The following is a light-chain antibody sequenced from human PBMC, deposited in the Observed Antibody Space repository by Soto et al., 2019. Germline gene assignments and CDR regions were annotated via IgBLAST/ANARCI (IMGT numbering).Light chain of an antibody. J-gene: IGKJ4*01. CDR1: HSVGSN. Sequence: VLTQSPTTLSMSPGERATLSCRASHSVGSNLAWYQQNPGQAPRLLIYGASTRATGVPARFSGSGSATQFTLTISSLQSEDFGFYYCQQYNQWPVAFGGGTKVEIK. CDR3: QQYNQWPVA. V-gene: IGKV3-15*01. CDR2: GAS.